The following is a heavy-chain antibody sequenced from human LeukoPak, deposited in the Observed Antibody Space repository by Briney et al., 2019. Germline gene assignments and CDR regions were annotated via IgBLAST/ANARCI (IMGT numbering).Heavy chain of an antibody. CDR1: GYTFTGYC. CDR2: INPNSGGT. J-gene: IGHJ5*02. D-gene: IGHD3-10*01. V-gene: IGHV1-2*02. Sequence: GASVKVSCKASGYTFTGYCMHWVRQAPGQGLEWMGWINPNSGGTNYAQKFQGRVTMTRDTSISTAYMELSRLRSDDTAVYYCASSGLLWFGEFHNWFDPWGQGTLVTVSS. CDR3: ASSGLLWFGEFHNWFDP.